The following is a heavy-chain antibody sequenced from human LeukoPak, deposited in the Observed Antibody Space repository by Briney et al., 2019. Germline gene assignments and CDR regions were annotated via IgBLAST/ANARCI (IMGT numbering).Heavy chain of an antibody. CDR1: GFTFDDYG. V-gene: IGHV3-20*04. J-gene: IGHJ4*02. CDR3: ARKEYSSSTVDY. CDR2: INWNGGST. D-gene: IGHD6-6*01. Sequence: SGGPLRLSCAASGFTFDDYGMSWVRQAPGKGLEWVSGINWNGGSTGYADSVKGRFTISRDNAKNSLYLQMNSLRAEDTALYYCARKEYSSSTVDYWGQGTLVTVSS.